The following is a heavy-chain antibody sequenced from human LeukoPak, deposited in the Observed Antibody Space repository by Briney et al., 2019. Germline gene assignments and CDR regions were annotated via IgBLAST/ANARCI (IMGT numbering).Heavy chain of an antibody. CDR1: GYTFTSYD. Sequence: ASVKVSCKASGYTFTSYDINWVRQATGQGLEWMGWMNPNSGNTGYAQKFQGRVTMTRNTSISTAYMELSSLRSEDTAVYYCARGQGYSGSYSVLFDYWGQGALVTVSS. V-gene: IGHV1-8*01. CDR3: ARGQGYSGSYSVLFDY. J-gene: IGHJ4*02. CDR2: MNPNSGNT. D-gene: IGHD1-26*01.